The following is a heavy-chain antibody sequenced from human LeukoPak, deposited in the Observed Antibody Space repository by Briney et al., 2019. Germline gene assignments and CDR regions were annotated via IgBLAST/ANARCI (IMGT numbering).Heavy chain of an antibody. V-gene: IGHV3-23*01. Sequence: PGGSLRLSCAASGFTFSSYAMSWVRQAPGKGLEWVSAISGSGGSTYYADSVKGRFTISRDNSKNTLYLQMNSLRAEDTAVYYCAKAGSGSLRWENWFDPWGQGTLVTVSS. CDR1: GFTFSSYA. CDR3: AKAGSGSLRWENWFDP. CDR2: ISGSGGST. D-gene: IGHD4-23*01. J-gene: IGHJ5*02.